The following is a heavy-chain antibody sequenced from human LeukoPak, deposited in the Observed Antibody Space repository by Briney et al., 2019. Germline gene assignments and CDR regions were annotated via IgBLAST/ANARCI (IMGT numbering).Heavy chain of an antibody. CDR3: AREWFRSFDY. D-gene: IGHD3-10*01. J-gene: IGHJ4*02. Sequence: GGSLRLSCAASGFTFSSYAMRWVRQAPGKGLEWVAVISYDGSNKYYADSVKGRFTISRDNSKNTLYLQMNSLRAEDTAVYYCAREWFRSFDYWGQGTLVTVSS. V-gene: IGHV3-30*04. CDR1: GFTFSSYA. CDR2: ISYDGSNK.